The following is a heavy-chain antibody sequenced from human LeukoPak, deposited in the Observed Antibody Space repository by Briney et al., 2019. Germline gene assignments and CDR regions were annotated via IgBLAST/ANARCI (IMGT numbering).Heavy chain of an antibody. V-gene: IGHV1-69*13. Sequence: ASVKVSCKASGGTFSSYAISWVRQAPEQGLEWMGGIIPIFGTANYAQKFQGRVTITADESTSTAYMELSSLRSEDTAVYYCARAIRFYGDYENWFDPWGQGTLLTVSS. CDR3: ARAIRFYGDYENWFDP. CDR2: IIPIFGTA. J-gene: IGHJ5*02. D-gene: IGHD4-17*01. CDR1: GGTFSSYA.